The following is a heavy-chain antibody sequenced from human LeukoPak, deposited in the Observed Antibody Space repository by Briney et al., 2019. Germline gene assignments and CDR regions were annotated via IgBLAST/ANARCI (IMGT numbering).Heavy chain of an antibody. Sequence: PSETLSLTCTVSGGSISSYYRSWIRQPPGKGLEWIGYIYYSGSTNYNPSLKSRVTISVDTSKNQFSLKLSSVTAADTAVYYCARGFGSGWYPYYYYGMDVWGQGTTVTVSS. CDR2: IYYSGST. V-gene: IGHV4-59*01. CDR1: GGSISSYY. D-gene: IGHD6-19*01. CDR3: ARGFGSGWYPYYYYGMDV. J-gene: IGHJ6*02.